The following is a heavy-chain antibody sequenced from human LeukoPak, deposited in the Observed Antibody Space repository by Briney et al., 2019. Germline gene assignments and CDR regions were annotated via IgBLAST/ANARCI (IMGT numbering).Heavy chain of an antibody. CDR3: ARYAEYAVSTPCY. Sequence: GGSLRLSCAASGFTFSSYAMHWVRRAPGKGLEWVAVISYDENSKYYADSVKGRFTISRDNSKNTLYLQMSSLRAEDTAVYYCARYAEYAVSTPCYWGQGTLVTVSS. D-gene: IGHD2-2*01. CDR1: GFTFSSYA. CDR2: ISYDENSK. J-gene: IGHJ4*02. V-gene: IGHV3-30-3*01.